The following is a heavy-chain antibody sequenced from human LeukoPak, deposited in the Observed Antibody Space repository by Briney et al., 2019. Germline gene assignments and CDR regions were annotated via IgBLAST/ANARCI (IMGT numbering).Heavy chain of an antibody. CDR1: GFTFSNYW. D-gene: IGHD3-10*01. J-gene: IGHJ4*02. CDR2: IREDGSEK. CDR3: ARDLAGHYYGSGSSFDY. Sequence: PGGSLRLSCAASGFTFSNYWMSWVRQAPGKGLEWVANIREDGSEKYYADSVKGQFTISRDNAKNSLFLQMDSLRAEDTAVYYCARDLAGHYYGSGSSFDYWGQGTLVTVS. V-gene: IGHV3-7*01.